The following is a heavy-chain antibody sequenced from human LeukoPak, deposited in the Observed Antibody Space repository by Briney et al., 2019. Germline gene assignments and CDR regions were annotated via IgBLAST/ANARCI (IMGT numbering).Heavy chain of an antibody. V-gene: IGHV1-2*02. CDR2: INPNSGGT. CDR3: ARERITIPGWFDP. Sequence: GASVKVSCRASGYTFTGYYMHWVRQAPGQGLEWMGWINPNSGGTNYAQKFQGRVTMTRDTSISTAYMELSRLRSDDTAVYYCARERITIPGWFDPWGQGTLVTVSS. CDR1: GYTFTGYY. J-gene: IGHJ5*02. D-gene: IGHD3-3*01.